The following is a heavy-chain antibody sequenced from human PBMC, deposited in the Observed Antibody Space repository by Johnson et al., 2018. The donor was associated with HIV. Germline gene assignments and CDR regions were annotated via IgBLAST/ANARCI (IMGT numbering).Heavy chain of an antibody. Sequence: MLLVESGGGVVRPGGSLRLSCAASGFTFDDYGMSWVRQAPGKGLEWVSGINWNGGSTGYADSVKGRFTISRDNAKNSLYLQMNSLRAEDTAVYYCASGYYDSSGYYPDAFDIWGQGTMVTVSS. D-gene: IGHD3-22*01. V-gene: IGHV3-20*04. CDR1: GFTFDDYG. CDR2: INWNGGST. J-gene: IGHJ3*02. CDR3: ASGYYDSSGYYPDAFDI.